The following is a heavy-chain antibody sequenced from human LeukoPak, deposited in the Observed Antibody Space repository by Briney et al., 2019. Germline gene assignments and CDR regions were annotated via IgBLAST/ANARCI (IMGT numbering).Heavy chain of an antibody. CDR3: VKDWKFYYVSGSFFPDN. V-gene: IGHV3-30-3*01. Sequence: GGSLRLSCAASGFAFSSYAVHWVRQAPGKGLECVAVISHDGSKKYYADFVKGRFTISRDNSKNTLYLHMNSLIPEDTVVYFCVKDWKFYYVSGSFFPDNWGQGTLVTVSS. CDR1: GFAFSSYA. D-gene: IGHD3-10*01. J-gene: IGHJ4*02. CDR2: ISHDGSKK.